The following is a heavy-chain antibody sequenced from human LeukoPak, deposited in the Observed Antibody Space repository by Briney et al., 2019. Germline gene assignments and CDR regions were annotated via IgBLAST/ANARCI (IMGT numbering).Heavy chain of an antibody. CDR2: IYYGGST. CDR3: ARGGAHYDY. D-gene: IGHD4/OR15-4a*01. Sequence: PSETLSLTCSVSGGSISSSYWHWIRQPPGKGLEWIGYIYYGGSTNYNPSLKSRLTMSVDTSKNQFSLKLNSVTPADTALYYCARGGAHYDYWGQGTLVTVFS. J-gene: IGHJ4*02. V-gene: IGHV4-59*01. CDR1: GGSISSSY.